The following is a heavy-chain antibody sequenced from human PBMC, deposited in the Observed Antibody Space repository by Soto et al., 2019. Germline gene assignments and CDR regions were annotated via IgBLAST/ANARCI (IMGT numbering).Heavy chain of an antibody. V-gene: IGHV3-30*18. D-gene: IGHD6-13*01. J-gene: IGHJ4*02. Sequence: GWSLRLSCAASGFTFSSYGMHWVRQAPGKGLEWVAVISYDGSNKYYADSVKGRFTISRDNSKNTLYLQMNSLRAEDTAVCYCDKVRGAAARTLDYWGQGSLVTVSS. CDR3: DKVRGAAARTLDY. CDR1: GFTFSSYG. CDR2: ISYDGSNK.